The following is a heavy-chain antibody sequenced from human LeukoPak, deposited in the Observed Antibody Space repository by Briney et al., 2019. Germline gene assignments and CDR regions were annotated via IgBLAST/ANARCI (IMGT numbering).Heavy chain of an antibody. J-gene: IGHJ5*01. D-gene: IGHD3-10*01. CDR2: IIPTFGTA. CDR1: GGTFSSYA. CDR3: ARSEYYYGSGSPNWFDP. V-gene: IGHV1-69*01. Sequence: SVKVSCKASGGTFSSYAISWVRQAPGQGLEWMGGIIPTFGTANYAQKFQGRVTITADESTSTAYMELSSLRSEDTAVYYCARSEYYYGSGSPNWFDPWGQGTIVTVSS.